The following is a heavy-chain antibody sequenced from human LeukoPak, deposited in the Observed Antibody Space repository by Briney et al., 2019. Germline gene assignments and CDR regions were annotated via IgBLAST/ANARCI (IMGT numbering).Heavy chain of an antibody. J-gene: IGHJ6*03. D-gene: IGHD2-15*01. CDR2: INPNSGGT. CDR3: ARDPAYCSGGSCYRHYYYYYMDV. V-gene: IGHV1-2*02. Sequence: GASVKVSCKASGYTFTGYYMHWVRQAPGQGLEWMGWINPNSGGTNYAQKFQGGVTMTRDTSISTAYMELSRLRSDDTAVYYCARDPAYCSGGSCYRHYYYYYMDVWGKGTTVTVSS. CDR1: GYTFTGYY.